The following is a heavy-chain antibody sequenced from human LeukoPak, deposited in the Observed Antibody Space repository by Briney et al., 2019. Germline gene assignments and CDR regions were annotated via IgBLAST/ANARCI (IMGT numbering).Heavy chain of an antibody. CDR1: GFTFSSYG. CDR2: ISYDGSNK. CDR3: AKDQAYSGYDSGY. D-gene: IGHD5-12*01. V-gene: IGHV3-30*18. J-gene: IGHJ4*02. Sequence: GRSLRLPCAASGFTFSSYGMHWVRQAPGKGLEWVAVISYDGSNKYYADSVKGRFTISRDNSKNTLYLQMNSLRAEDTAVYYCAKDQAYSGYDSGYWGQGTLVTVSS.